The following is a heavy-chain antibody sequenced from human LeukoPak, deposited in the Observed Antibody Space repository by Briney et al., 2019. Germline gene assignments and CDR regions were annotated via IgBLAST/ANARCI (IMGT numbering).Heavy chain of an antibody. Sequence: PSETLSLTCGVSGGSINSYYWSWIRQSAGKGLEWIGRIYSSGSTNYNPSLESRVTMSVDTSKNQLYLKLRSVTAADTAVYYCAGVNYLAPFDYWGQGTQVTVSS. V-gene: IGHV4-4*07. D-gene: IGHD1-7*01. J-gene: IGHJ4*02. CDR2: IYSSGST. CDR3: AGVNYLAPFDY. CDR1: GGSINSYY.